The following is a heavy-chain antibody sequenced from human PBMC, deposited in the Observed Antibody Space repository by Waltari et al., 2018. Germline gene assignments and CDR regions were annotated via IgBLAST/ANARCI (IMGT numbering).Heavy chain of an antibody. CDR3: ARRTDFWSGYYTDYFDY. D-gene: IGHD3-3*01. CDR2: IYTRGST. CDR1: GGSISSGSYY. J-gene: IGHJ4*02. Sequence: QVQLQESGPGLVKPSQTLSLTCTVSGGSISSGSYYWSWIRQPAGKGLEWIGYIYTRGSTNYNPSLKSRVTISVDTSKNQFSLKLSSVTAADTAVDYCARRTDFWSGYYTDYFDYWGQGTLVTVSS. V-gene: IGHV4-61*09.